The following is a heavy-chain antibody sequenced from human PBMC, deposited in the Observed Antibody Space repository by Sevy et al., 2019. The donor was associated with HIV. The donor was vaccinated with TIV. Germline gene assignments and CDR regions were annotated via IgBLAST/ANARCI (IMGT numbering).Heavy chain of an antibody. CDR1: SGSFSGYY. V-gene: IGHV4-34*01. D-gene: IGHD2-2*01. Sequence: SETLSLTCAVYSGSFSGYYWSWIRQPPGKGLEWIGEINHSGSANYNPSLKSRVTISVDTSKNQFSLKLSSVTAADTAVYYRARHCSSISCSHAFDIWGLGTMVTVSS. CDR2: INHSGSA. J-gene: IGHJ3*02. CDR3: ARHCSSISCSHAFDI.